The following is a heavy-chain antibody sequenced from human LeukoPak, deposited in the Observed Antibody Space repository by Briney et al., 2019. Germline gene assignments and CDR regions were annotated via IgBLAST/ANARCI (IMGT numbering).Heavy chain of an antibody. CDR1: GDSISSNLYS. D-gene: IGHD1-7*01. Sequence: SETLSLTCTVSGDSISSNLYSWGWIRQPPGKGLEWVASISYTGSTFYNPSLKSRVTISVDTSKNQFSLKLRSVTAADTAVYYCARLYGNYQNYFDYWGQGTLVTVSS. J-gene: IGHJ4*02. CDR3: ARLYGNYQNYFDY. CDR2: ISYTGST. V-gene: IGHV4-39*07.